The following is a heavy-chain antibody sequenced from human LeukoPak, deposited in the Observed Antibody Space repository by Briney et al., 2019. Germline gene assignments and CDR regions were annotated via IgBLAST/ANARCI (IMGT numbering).Heavy chain of an antibody. D-gene: IGHD1-1*01. V-gene: IGHV4-39*01. J-gene: IGHJ4*02. CDR1: GDSISGSNYY. CDR3: ARHAKNWYFDY. Sequence: SETLSLTCTVSGDSISGSNYYWGWIRQPPGKSLEWLGTIYQSGSTHYRSALKSRLTISVDTSKNQFSLKLSSVTAADTAVYYCARHAKNWYFDYWGQGTLVTVSS. CDR2: IYQSGST.